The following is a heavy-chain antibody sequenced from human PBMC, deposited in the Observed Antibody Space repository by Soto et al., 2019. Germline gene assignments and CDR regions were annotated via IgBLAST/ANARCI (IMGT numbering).Heavy chain of an antibody. Sequence: VQLVESGGGLVKPGSSLRLSCAASGFTFTNAWMNWVRQSPGKGLEWVGRIKKISEGGTTNYSTPVKGRFTISRDDSIRTVYLAMNSLRIEDTAVYYCTTEFFGVVTSVTPDNYWGQGTLVTVSS. CDR3: TTEFFGVVTSVTPDNY. V-gene: IGHV3-15*01. CDR2: IKKISEGGTT. D-gene: IGHD2-21*02. J-gene: IGHJ4*02. CDR1: GFTFTNAW.